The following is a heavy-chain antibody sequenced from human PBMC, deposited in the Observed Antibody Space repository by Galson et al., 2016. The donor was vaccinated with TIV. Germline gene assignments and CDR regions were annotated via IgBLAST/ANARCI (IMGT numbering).Heavy chain of an antibody. V-gene: IGHV3-30*04. Sequence: SLRLSCAAPGFPFSSYTMHWVRQAPGKGLEWVAIKSYDGGNEYYADSVKGRFTISRDNSKNTLSLQMDSLRIEDTAVYYCARDGHDFWSGGADTLDYWGQGTLVTVSS. D-gene: IGHD3-3*01. CDR1: GFPFSSYT. CDR2: KSYDGGNE. CDR3: ARDGHDFWSGGADTLDY. J-gene: IGHJ4*02.